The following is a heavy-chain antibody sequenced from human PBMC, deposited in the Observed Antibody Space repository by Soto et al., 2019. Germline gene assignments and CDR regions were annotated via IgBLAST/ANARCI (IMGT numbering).Heavy chain of an antibody. Sequence: QVQLQQWGAGLLKPSETLSLTCAVYGGSFSGYYWSWIRQPPGKGLEWIGEINHSGSTNYNPSLKSRVTISVDTSKNQFSLKLSSVTAADTAAYYCAREAYYDILTGYIRYYGMDVWGQGTTVTVSS. D-gene: IGHD3-9*01. J-gene: IGHJ6*02. CDR2: INHSGST. CDR3: AREAYYDILTGYIRYYGMDV. V-gene: IGHV4-34*01. CDR1: GGSFSGYY.